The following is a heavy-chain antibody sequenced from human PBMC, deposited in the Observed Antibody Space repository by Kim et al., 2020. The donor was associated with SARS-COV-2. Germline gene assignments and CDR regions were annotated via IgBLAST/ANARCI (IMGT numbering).Heavy chain of an antibody. CDR3: ARDLIVVVLPPRYYHYYGMDV. J-gene: IGHJ6*02. Sequence: ASVKVSCKASGYTFTSYAMNWVRQAPGLGLKWMGWINTNTGNPTYAQGFTGRFVFSLDTSVSTAYLQISSLKAEDTAVYYCARDLIVVVLPPRYYHYYGMDVWGQGTTVTVSS. D-gene: IGHD2-2*01. V-gene: IGHV7-4-1*02. CDR2: INTNTGNP. CDR1: GYTFTSYA.